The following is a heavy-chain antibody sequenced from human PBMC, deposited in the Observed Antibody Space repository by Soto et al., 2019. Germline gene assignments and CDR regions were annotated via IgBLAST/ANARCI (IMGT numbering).Heavy chain of an antibody. CDR1: GGSFSGYY. D-gene: IGHD3-10*01. J-gene: IGHJ4*02. CDR3: ARGFDSGRYEDY. CDR2: INHSGST. V-gene: IGHV4-34*01. Sequence: SETLSLTCAVYGGSFSGYYWSWIRQPPGKGLEWIGEINHSGSTNYNPSLKSLVTISVDTSKNQFSLKLGSVTAADTAVYYCARGFDSGRYEDYWGQGTLVTVSS.